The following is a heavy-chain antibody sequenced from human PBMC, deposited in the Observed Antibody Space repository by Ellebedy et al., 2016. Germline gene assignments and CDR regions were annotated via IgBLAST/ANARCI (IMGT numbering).Heavy chain of an antibody. D-gene: IGHD1/OR15-1a*01. Sequence: SGPTLVKPRQTLTLTCTFSGFSLDTGAVVVGWVRQPPGKALEWLSFIYGNGDERYRPSLRSRLSISKDTSKNQVVLTMTNMDPVDTATYYCAHSPIITGTINWFDPWGQGTLVTVSS. V-gene: IGHV2-5*01. CDR1: GFSLDTGAVV. J-gene: IGHJ5*02. CDR3: AHSPIITGTINWFDP. CDR2: IYGNGDE.